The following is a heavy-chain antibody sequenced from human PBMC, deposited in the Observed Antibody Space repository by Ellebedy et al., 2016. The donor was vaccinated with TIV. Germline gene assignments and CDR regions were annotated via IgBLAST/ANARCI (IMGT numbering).Heavy chain of an antibody. D-gene: IGHD3-3*01. Sequence: GGSLRLSXAASGFTFSSNSMSWVRQAPGKGLEWVSIISGGGVSYYADSVKGRFTISRDNSQNTLYLQMNGLRAEDTAVYYCARDQGLTIFGVAYGMDVWGQGTTVPVSS. J-gene: IGHJ6*02. V-gene: IGHV3-53*01. CDR2: ISGGGVS. CDR3: ARDQGLTIFGVAYGMDV. CDR1: GFTFSSNS.